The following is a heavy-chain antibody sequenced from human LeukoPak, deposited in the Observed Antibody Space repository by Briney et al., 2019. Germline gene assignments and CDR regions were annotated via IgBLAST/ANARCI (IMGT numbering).Heavy chain of an antibody. CDR3: ARDRHRSSSLDY. CDR2: ISSSSSYI. J-gene: IGHJ4*02. CDR1: GFTFSSYS. V-gene: IGHV3-21*01. D-gene: IGHD6-6*01. Sequence: PGGSLRLSCVASGFTFSSYSMNWVRQAPGKGLEWVSSISSSSSYIYYADSVKGRFTISRDNAKNSLYLQMNSLRAEDTAVYYCARDRHRSSSLDYWGQGTLVTVSS.